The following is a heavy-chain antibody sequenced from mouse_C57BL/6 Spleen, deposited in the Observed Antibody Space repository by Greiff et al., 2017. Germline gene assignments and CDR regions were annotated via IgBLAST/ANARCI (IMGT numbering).Heavy chain of an antibody. CDR1: GYTFTSYW. J-gene: IGHJ4*01. V-gene: IGHV1-55*01. Sequence: VQLQQPGAELVKPGASVKMSCKASGYTFTSYWITWVKQRPGQGLEWIGDIYPGSGSTNYNEKFKSKVTLTVDTSSSTAYMQLSSLTSEDSAVYYGARESYYSNYDAMDYWGQGTSVTVSS. CDR2: IYPGSGST. D-gene: IGHD2-5*01. CDR3: ARESYYSNYDAMDY.